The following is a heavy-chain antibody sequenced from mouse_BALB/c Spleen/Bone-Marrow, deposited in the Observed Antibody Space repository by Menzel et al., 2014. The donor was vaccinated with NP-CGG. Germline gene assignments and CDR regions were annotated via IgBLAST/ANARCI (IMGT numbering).Heavy chain of an antibody. Sequence: DVMLVESGGGLVEPGGSLKLSCAASGFTFIACTMSWVRQTPEKRLEWVAYINNGGGSTYYPDTVKGRFTISRDNAKNTLYLQMSSLKSEDTAMYYCARHGEERPVLAMDYWGQGTSVTVPS. CDR2: INNGGGST. J-gene: IGHJ4*01. CDR3: ARHGEERPVLAMDY. V-gene: IGHV5-12-2*01. CDR1: GFTFIACT. D-gene: IGHD2-14*01.